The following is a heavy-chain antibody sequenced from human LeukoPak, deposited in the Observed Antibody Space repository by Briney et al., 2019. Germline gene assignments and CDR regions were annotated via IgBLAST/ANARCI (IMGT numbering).Heavy chain of an antibody. J-gene: IGHJ3*01. D-gene: IGHD4-17*01. Sequence: SETLSLTCTVSGGSTSRSSHYWGWIRQPPGKGLEWIGSIYYSGSTYYNPSLKSRVTISVDTSKNQFSLKLTSVTAADTAVYYCARRNGDLRAFDLWGQGTVVTVSS. CDR2: IYYSGST. CDR1: GGSTSRSSHY. CDR3: ARRNGDLRAFDL. V-gene: IGHV4-39*01.